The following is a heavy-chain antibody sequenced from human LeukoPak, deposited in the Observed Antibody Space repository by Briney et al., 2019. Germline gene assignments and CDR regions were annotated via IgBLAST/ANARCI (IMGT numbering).Heavy chain of an antibody. D-gene: IGHD4-17*01. J-gene: IGHJ6*02. CDR1: GFTFSSYD. V-gene: IGHV3-13*01. Sequence: GGSLRLSCAASGFTFSSYDMHWVRQAPGKGLEWVSAIGTAGDTYYPGSVKGRFTISRENAKNSLYLQMNSLRAGDTAVYYCARGLDYGDLRGIDYTMDVWGQGTTVTVSS. CDR3: ARGLDYGDLRGIDYTMDV. CDR2: IGTAGDT.